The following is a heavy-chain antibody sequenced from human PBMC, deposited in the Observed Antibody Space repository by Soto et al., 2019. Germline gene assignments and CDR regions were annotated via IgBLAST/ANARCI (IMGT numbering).Heavy chain of an antibody. Sequence: VGSLRLSCAASGLTFNRYWMHWVRHAPGKGLVWVSHINTDGSNTNYADSVKGRFTISRDNAKSTLFLQMNSLRDEDTAVYYCAREFCSGGNCYTYYFDPWGQGIPVTVS. V-gene: IGHV3-74*01. D-gene: IGHD2-15*01. CDR2: INTDGSNT. CDR1: GLTFNRYW. CDR3: AREFCSGGNCYTYYFDP. J-gene: IGHJ5*02.